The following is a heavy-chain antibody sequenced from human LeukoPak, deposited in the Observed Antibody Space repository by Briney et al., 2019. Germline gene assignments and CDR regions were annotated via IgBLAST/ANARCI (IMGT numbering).Heavy chain of an antibody. CDR3: ARHGDTAMVTH. CDR2: IYYSGST. J-gene: IGHJ4*02. D-gene: IGHD5-18*01. V-gene: IGHV4-39*01. Sequence: PSETLSLTCTVSGGSISSSSYYWGWIRPPPGEGLEWFGSIYYSGSTYYYPSLKSRVTISVDTSKNQFSLKLRSVAAADTAVYYCARHGDTAMVTHWGQGTLVTVSA. CDR1: GGSISSSSYY.